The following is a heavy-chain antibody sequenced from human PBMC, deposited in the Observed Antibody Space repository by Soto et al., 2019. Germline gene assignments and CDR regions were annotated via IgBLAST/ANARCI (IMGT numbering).Heavy chain of an antibody. J-gene: IGHJ4*02. Sequence: SETLSLTCTVSGGSISSGDYYWSWIRQPPGKGLEWIGYIYYSGSTYYNPSLKSRVTISVDTSKNQFSLKLSSVTAADTAAYYCARGYCSGGSCDALTHWGQGTLVTVSS. V-gene: IGHV4-30-4*01. CDR2: IYYSGST. CDR3: ARGYCSGGSCDALTH. D-gene: IGHD2-15*01. CDR1: GGSISSGDYY.